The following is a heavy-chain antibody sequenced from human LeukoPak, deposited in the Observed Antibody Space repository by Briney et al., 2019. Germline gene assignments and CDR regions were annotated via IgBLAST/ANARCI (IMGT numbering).Heavy chain of an antibody. J-gene: IGHJ4*02. V-gene: IGHV1-18*01. D-gene: IGHD2-2*01. CDR2: ISGYNVNT. Sequence: GASVKVSCKASGYTSTSYGLSWVRQAPGQGLEWLGWISGYNVNTNYAQNLQGRVTMTTDTSTRTAYMELRSLRSDDTAVYYCARVVVGESVVPAAGYFDYWGQGTLVTVSS. CDR3: ARVVVGESVVPAAGYFDY. CDR1: GYTSTSYG.